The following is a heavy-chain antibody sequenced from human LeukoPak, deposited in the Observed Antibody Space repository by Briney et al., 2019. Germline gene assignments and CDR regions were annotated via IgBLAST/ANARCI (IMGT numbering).Heavy chain of an antibody. Sequence: LSLTCAVYGGSFSDYYMSWIRQAPGKGLEWVSYISSSGSTIYYADSVKGRFTISRDNAKNSLYLQMNSLRAEDTAVYYCARVLYYYDSSGSSRSFIDYWGQGTLVTVSS. V-gene: IGHV3-11*01. CDR3: ARVLYYYDSSGSSRSFIDY. CDR2: ISSSGSTI. D-gene: IGHD3-22*01. J-gene: IGHJ4*02. CDR1: GGSFSDYY.